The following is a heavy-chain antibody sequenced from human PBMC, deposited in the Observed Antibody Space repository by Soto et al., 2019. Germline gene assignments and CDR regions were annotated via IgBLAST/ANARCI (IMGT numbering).Heavy chain of an antibody. D-gene: IGHD2-15*01. CDR2: ISSSSSYT. Sequence: RRLSCAASGFTFSDYYMSWIRQAPGKGLEWVSYISSSSSYTNYADSVKGRFTISRDNAKNSLYLQMNSLRAEDTAVYYCARDVRRYCSGGRCPKNYYGMDVWGQGTTVTVSS. CDR1: GFTFSDYY. V-gene: IGHV3-11*06. CDR3: ARDVRRYCSGGRCPKNYYGMDV. J-gene: IGHJ6*02.